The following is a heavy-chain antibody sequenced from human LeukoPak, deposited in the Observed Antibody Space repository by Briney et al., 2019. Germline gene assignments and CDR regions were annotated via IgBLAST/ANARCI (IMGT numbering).Heavy chain of an antibody. CDR3: ARVSSNYYGSGSYYPLGDYYYYMDV. Sequence: GASVKVSCKASGYTFTGYYMHWVRQAPGQGLEWMGWINPNSGGTNYAQKFQGRVTLTRDTSISTAYMELSRLRSDDTAVYYCARVSSNYYGSGSYYPLGDYYYYMDVWGKGTTVTVSS. V-gene: IGHV1-2*02. CDR2: INPNSGGT. J-gene: IGHJ6*03. CDR1: GYTFTGYY. D-gene: IGHD3-10*01.